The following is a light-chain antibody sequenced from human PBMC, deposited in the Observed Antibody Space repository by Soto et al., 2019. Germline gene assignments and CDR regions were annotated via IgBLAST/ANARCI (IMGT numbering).Light chain of an antibody. CDR3: QQYGSSPWT. J-gene: IGKJ1*01. V-gene: IGKV3-20*01. CDR1: QSVSSNY. Sequence: EIVLTQSPGTLSLSPGERATLSCRASQSVSSNYLGWYRQKPGQSPRLLIYGASTRASGIPDRFSGSGSGTDFTLTISRPEAEDFAVYYCQQYGSSPWTFGQGTKVEIK. CDR2: GAS.